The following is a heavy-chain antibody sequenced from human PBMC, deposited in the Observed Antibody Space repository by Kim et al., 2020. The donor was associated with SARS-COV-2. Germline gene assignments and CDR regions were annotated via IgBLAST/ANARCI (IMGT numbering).Heavy chain of an antibody. J-gene: IGHJ5*02. CDR1: GYTFTSYG. CDR2: ISAYNGNT. Sequence: ASVKVSCKASGYTFTSYGISWVRQAPGQGLEWMGWISAYNGNTNYAQKLQGRVTMTTDKSTSTAYMELRSLRSDDTAVYYCASVQDSSGWYENGWFDPWGQGTLVTVSS. D-gene: IGHD6-19*01. CDR3: ASVQDSSGWYENGWFDP. V-gene: IGHV1-18*01.